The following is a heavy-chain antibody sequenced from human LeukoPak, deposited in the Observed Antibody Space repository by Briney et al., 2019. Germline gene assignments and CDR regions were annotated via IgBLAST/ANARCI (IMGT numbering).Heavy chain of an antibody. CDR2: INHSGST. CDR3: ARRTYYYDSSGSRGAFDI. V-gene: IGHV4-34*01. CDR1: GGSFSGYY. D-gene: IGHD3-22*01. J-gene: IGHJ3*02. Sequence: PSETPSLTCAVYGGSFSGYYWSWIRQPPGKGLEWIGEINHSGSTNYNPSLKSRVTRSLDTSKNQFSLKLSSVTAADTAVYYCARRTYYYDSSGSRGAFDIWGQGAMVTVSS.